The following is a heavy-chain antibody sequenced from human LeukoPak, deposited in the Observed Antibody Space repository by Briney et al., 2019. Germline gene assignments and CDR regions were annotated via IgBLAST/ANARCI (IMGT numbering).Heavy chain of an antibody. CDR3: AKDSGPPIFDY. CDR2: ISYDGSNK. J-gene: IGHJ4*02. D-gene: IGHD2-15*01. V-gene: IGHV3-30*18. CDR1: GFTFSSYG. Sequence: GGSLRLSCAASGFTFSSYGMHWVRQAPGKGLEWVAVISYDGSNKYYADSVKGRFTISRDNSKNTLYLRMNSLRAEDTAVYYCAKDSGPPIFDYWGQGTLVTVSS.